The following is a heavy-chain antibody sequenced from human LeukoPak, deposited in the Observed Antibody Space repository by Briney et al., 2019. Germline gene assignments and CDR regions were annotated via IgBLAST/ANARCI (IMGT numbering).Heavy chain of an antibody. V-gene: IGHV3-21*01. CDR2: ISSSSSYI. CDR1: GFTFSSYT. J-gene: IGHJ4*02. D-gene: IGHD3-22*01. Sequence: PGGSLRLSCAASGFTFSSYTMNWVRQAPGKGLEWISSISSSSSYIYYADSVKGRFTISRDNAKNSLYLQMNSLRAEDTAVYYCARGVITNFDYWGQGTLVTVSS. CDR3: ARGVITNFDY.